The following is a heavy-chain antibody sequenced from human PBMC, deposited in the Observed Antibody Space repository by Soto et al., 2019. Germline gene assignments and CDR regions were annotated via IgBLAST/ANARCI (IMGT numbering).Heavy chain of an antibody. D-gene: IGHD2-2*01. CDR2: IGESGTPT. Sequence: GGFLRLSCAASGFTFSSYAMKWVRQAPGKGLEWVSLIGESGTPTYYADSVKGRFTISRDNSGNTLFLEMYSLRAEDTAVYYCARYIPGVRYYGMDVWGQGTTVTVSS. V-gene: IGHV3-23*01. CDR1: GFTFSSYA. J-gene: IGHJ6*02. CDR3: ARYIPGVRYYGMDV.